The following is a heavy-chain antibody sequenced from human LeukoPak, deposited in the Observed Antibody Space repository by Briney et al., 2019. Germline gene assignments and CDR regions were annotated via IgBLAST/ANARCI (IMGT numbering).Heavy chain of an antibody. CDR3: AKDSSGLDY. CDR2: ISGGST. J-gene: IGHJ4*02. V-gene: IGHV3-38-3*01. CDR1: GFTVSSNE. D-gene: IGHD3-22*01. Sequence: PGGSLRLSCAASGFTVSSNEMSWVRQAPGKGLEWVSSISGGSTYYADSVKGRFTISRDNSKNTLYLQMNSLRAEDTAVYYCAKDSSGLDYWGQGTLVTVSS.